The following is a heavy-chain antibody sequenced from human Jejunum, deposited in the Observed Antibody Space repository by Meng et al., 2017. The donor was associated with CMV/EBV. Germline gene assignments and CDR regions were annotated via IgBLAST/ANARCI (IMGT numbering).Heavy chain of an antibody. CDR2: ISYDGDNK. J-gene: IGHJ4*02. D-gene: IGHD1-26*01. Sequence: SGFTFRNYPMHWVRQAPGKGLHWVAGISYDGDNKYHTDSVMGRFTISRDDSRNTLFLQMNGLRGDDTAIYYCARENDYYNYFDYWGRGTQVTVSS. CDR1: GFTFRNYP. CDR3: ARENDYYNYFDY. V-gene: IGHV3-30*03.